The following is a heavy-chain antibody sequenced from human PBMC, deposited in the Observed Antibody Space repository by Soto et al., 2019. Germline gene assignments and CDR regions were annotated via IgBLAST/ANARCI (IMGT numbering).Heavy chain of an antibody. CDR2: IKSKTDGGTT. D-gene: IGHD3-3*01. Sequence: GGSLRLSCAASGFTFSNAWMSWVRQAPGKGLEWVGRIKSKTDGGTTDYAAPVKGRFTISRDDSKNTLYLQMNSLKTEDTAVYYCLWSGYYYYMDVWGKGTTVTVSS. V-gene: IGHV3-15*01. J-gene: IGHJ6*03. CDR3: LWSGYYYYMDV. CDR1: GFTFSNAW.